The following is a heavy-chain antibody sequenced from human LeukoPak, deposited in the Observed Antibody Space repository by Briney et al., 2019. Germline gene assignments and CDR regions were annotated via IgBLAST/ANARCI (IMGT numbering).Heavy chain of an antibody. Sequence: TGGSLRLSCATSGFTFSSYAMSWVRQAPGKGLEWVSGIGASGGSTYYADSVKGRFTISRDNSKNTLYLQMNSLRAEDTAVYYCARATGERGYMLEYWGQGTLVTVSS. D-gene: IGHD5-18*01. CDR2: IGASGGST. J-gene: IGHJ4*02. CDR1: GFTFSSYA. CDR3: ARATGERGYMLEY. V-gene: IGHV3-23*01.